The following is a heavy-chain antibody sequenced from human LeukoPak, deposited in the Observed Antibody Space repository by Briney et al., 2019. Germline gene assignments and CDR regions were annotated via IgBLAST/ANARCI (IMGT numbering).Heavy chain of an antibody. J-gene: IGHJ6*03. V-gene: IGHV3-30*01. Sequence: GRSLRLSCAASGFPFSGYPMYWVRQRPGKGLEWVAFISYVEGDVLYADSVKGRFTISRDDSKNTLYLQMNSLRTEDSAIFYCARAGGAWSTTHYYYYMDVWGNGTTVTVS. CDR3: ARAGGAWSTTHYYYYMDV. CDR2: ISYVEGDV. D-gene: IGHD1-1*01. CDR1: GFPFSGYP.